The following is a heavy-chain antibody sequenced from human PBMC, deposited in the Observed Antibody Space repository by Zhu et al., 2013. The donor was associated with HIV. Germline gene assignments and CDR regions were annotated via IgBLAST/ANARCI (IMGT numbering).Heavy chain of an antibody. Sequence: QVXLVQSGVEVRKPGASVKVSCKASGYTFRTYGISWVRQAPGQGLEWMGWISVYNGDTKYAEKVQGRVTMTTDRSTNTVYMELRGLRSDDTAVYYCARDGAGYQVPQGYNYYYMDVWGKGTTVTVSS. CDR3: ARDGAGYQVPQGYNYYYMDV. D-gene: IGHD2-2*01. CDR2: ISVYNGDT. J-gene: IGHJ6*03. CDR1: GYTFRTYG. V-gene: IGHV1-18*01.